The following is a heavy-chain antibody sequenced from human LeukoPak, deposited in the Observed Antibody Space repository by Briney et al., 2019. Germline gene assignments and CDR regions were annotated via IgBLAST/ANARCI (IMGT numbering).Heavy chain of an antibody. CDR3: ARWTNFHAFDI. CDR1: EFGVKYNY. CDR2: LYSAGST. V-gene: IGHV3-53*01. Sequence: GGSLRLSCAPSEFGVKYNYMTWVRQAPGKGLEWVSLLYSAGSTNYADSVKGRFTISRDDSKNTVYLQMNSLRAEDTAVYYCARWTNFHAFDIWGQGTLVTVSS. J-gene: IGHJ3*02. D-gene: IGHD1-1*01.